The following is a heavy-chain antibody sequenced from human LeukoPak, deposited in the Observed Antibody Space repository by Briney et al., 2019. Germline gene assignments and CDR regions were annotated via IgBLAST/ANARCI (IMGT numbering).Heavy chain of an antibody. D-gene: IGHD6-13*01. CDR1: GGSISSYY. Sequence: SETLSLTCTVSGGSISSYYWSWIRQPPGKGLEWIGYIYYSGSTNYNPSLKSRVTISVDTSKNQFSLKLSSVTAADTAVYYCARGGYSSSWYGSYDYYGMDVWGQGTTVTVSS. J-gene: IGHJ6*02. CDR2: IYYSGST. V-gene: IGHV4-59*01. CDR3: ARGGYSSSWYGSYDYYGMDV.